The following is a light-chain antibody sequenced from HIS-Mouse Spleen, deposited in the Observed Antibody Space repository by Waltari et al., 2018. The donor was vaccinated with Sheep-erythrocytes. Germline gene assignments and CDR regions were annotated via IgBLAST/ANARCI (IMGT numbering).Light chain of an antibody. CDR1: SRDVGGYKH. J-gene: IGLJ1*01. V-gene: IGLV2-11*02. CDR2: DVS. CDR3: CSYAGSYNHV. Sequence: ALTQPRSVSGSTGPSVTISGPSTSRDVGGYKHCPWYQQHPGKAPKLMIYDVSKRPSGVPDRFSGSKSGNTASLTISGLQAEDEADYYCCSYAGSYNHVFATGTKVTVL.